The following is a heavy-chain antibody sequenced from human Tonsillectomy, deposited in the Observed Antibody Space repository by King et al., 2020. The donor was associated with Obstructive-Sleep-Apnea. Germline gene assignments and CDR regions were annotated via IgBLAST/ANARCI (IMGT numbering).Heavy chain of an antibody. CDR3: ARVPRELPVDY. CDR1: GGSISSSRYY. D-gene: IGHD1-26*01. V-gene: IGHV4-39*07. J-gene: IGHJ4*02. CDR2: IYYSGST. Sequence: QLQESGPGLVKPSETLSLTCTVSGGSISSSRYYWGWIRQPPGKGLEWIGSIYYSGSTYYNPSLKSRVTISLDTSKNQFSLKLSSVTAADTAVYYCARVPRELPVDYWGQGTLVTVSS.